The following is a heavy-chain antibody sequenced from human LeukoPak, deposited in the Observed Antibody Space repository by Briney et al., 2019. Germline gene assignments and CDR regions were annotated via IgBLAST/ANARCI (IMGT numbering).Heavy chain of an antibody. V-gene: IGHV3-48*03. J-gene: IGHJ3*02. Sequence: SLRPSRAPSRFTLTIYDMNWVRQAPGKRLGWVSYISSSGSTRSYADSVQGRFTISRDNAKNSLSLQMNSLRAEDTAVYYCARVAWRAFDIWGQGTMVTVSS. CDR2: ISSSGSTR. CDR3: ARVAWRAFDI. D-gene: IGHD5-12*01. CDR1: RFTLTIYD.